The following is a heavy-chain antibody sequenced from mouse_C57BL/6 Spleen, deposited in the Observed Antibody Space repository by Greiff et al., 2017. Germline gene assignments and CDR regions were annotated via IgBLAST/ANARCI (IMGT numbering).Heavy chain of an antibody. Sequence: DVHLVESGGGLVKPGGSLKLSCAASGFTFSDYGMHWVRQAPEKGLEWVAYISSGSSTIYYADTVKGRFTISRDNAKNTLFLQMTSLRSEDTAMYYCARRELGRHYFDYWGQGTTLTVSS. D-gene: IGHD4-1*01. CDR2: ISSGSSTI. CDR3: ARRELGRHYFDY. J-gene: IGHJ2*01. CDR1: GFTFSDYG. V-gene: IGHV5-17*01.